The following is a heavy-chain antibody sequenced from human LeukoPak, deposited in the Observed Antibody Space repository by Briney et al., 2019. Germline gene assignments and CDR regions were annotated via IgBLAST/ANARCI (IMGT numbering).Heavy chain of an antibody. CDR2: ISPSSGNA. CDR1: GYTFTSYY. V-gene: IGHV1-46*01. CDR3: AREAGLERRPHGDAFDI. Sequence: ASVKVSCKASGYTFTSYYMHWERQAPGQGLEWMGMISPSSGNADYAQKFQGRITMTRDMSTYTVYMELSSLGSDDTAVYYCAREAGLERRPHGDAFDIWGQGTMVTVSS. D-gene: IGHD1-1*01. J-gene: IGHJ3*02.